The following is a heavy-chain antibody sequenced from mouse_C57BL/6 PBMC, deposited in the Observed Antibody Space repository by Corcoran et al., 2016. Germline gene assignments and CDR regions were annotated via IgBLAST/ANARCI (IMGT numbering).Heavy chain of an antibody. CDR3: ARTRLTWVAY. Sequence: QVQLQQSGAELARPGASVKLSCKASGYTFTSYGISWVKQRTGQGLEWIGEIYPRSGNTYYNEKFKGKATLTADKSSSTAYMELRSLTSEDAAVYFCARTRLTWVAYWGQGTLVTVSA. D-gene: IGHD3-2*02. CDR2: IYPRSGNT. J-gene: IGHJ3*01. V-gene: IGHV1-81*01. CDR1: GYTFTSYG.